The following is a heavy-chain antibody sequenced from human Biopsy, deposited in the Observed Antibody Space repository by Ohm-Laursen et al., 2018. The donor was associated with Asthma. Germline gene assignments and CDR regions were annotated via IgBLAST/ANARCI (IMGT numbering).Heavy chain of an antibody. CDR1: GFTFNSYW. CDR2: IKKDGSEK. D-gene: IGHD2-8*01. CDR3: ARGGYCTSPTCPWGRYATDV. V-gene: IGHV3-7*01. J-gene: IGHJ6*02. Sequence: SLRLSCSAPGFTFNSYWMTWVRQAPGKGLEWVANIKKDGSEKYYVDSVKGRFIISRDNAKNSLYLDMNSLRTGDTAVYYCARGGYCTSPTCPWGRYATDVWGQGTTVTVSS.